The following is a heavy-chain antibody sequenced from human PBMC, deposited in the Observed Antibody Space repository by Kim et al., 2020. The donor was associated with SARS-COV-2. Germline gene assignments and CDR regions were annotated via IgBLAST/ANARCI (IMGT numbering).Heavy chain of an antibody. D-gene: IGHD2-15*01. V-gene: IGHV1-3*01. Sequence: ASVKVSCKASGYTFSNYAIHWVRQAPGQRLECMGWIIGGNGNTYCSPKFQGRVTFTRDTSATTAYMELSSLRSEDTAVYYCARGGGPGLGYWGQGTLVTVSS. CDR3: ARGGGPGLGY. J-gene: IGHJ4*02. CDR2: IIGGNGNT. CDR1: GYTFSNYA.